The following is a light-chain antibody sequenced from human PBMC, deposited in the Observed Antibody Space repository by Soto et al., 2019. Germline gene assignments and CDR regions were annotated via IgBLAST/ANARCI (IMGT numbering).Light chain of an antibody. CDR3: QSYDSSLSGV. J-gene: IGLJ1*01. CDR2: GNS. CDR1: SSNIGAGYD. V-gene: IGLV1-40*01. Sequence: LTQPPSGVGAPGQGVTISCTGSSSNIGAGYDVHWYQQFPGTAPKLLIYGNSNRPSGVPDRFSGSKSGTSASLAITGLQAEDEADYYCQSYDSSLSGVFGSGTKVTVL.